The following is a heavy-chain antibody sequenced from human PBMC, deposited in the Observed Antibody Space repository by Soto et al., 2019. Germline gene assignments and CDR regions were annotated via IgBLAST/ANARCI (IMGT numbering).Heavy chain of an antibody. V-gene: IGHV3-23*01. Sequence: PGGSLRLSCAGSGLIFGHYPMTWVRRAPGKGLEWISAISGRGDSTYYADAVKGRFTISRDNSKNSLYLQMNSLRFDDTAIYYCAKALDGIDDYFYAMGVWGQGTTVTVSS. CDR2: ISGRGDST. CDR3: AKALDGIDDYFYAMGV. CDR1: GLIFGHYP. J-gene: IGHJ6*02. D-gene: IGHD1-1*01.